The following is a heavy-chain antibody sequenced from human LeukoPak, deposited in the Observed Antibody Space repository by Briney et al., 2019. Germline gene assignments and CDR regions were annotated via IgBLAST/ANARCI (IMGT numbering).Heavy chain of an antibody. CDR2: IRYDGSKT. CDR1: GFDLSRNG. CDR3: ARGEYYYDSSGYYSYYFDY. Sequence: GGSLRLSCAASGFDLSRNGMHWVRQAPGKGLEWVSFIRYDGSKTFYGDSVTGRFTISRDNSKNTLYLQMNSLRAEDTAVYYCARGEYYYDSSGYYSYYFDYWGQGTLVTVSS. D-gene: IGHD3-22*01. V-gene: IGHV3-30*02. J-gene: IGHJ4*02.